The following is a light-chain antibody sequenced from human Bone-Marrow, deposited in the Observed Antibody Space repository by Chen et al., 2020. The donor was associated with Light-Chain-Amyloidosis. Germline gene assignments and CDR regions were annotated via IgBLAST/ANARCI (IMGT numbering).Light chain of an antibody. J-gene: IGLJ3*02. Sequence: QSALTQPSPVSGSPGPSLTLFCTGTSSDVGGYHYVSWYQQHPGKAPKLLIYEVSKRPSGVSNRFSGSKSGNTASLTISGLQAEDEADYYCCSYAGSSGWVFGGGTKLTVL. CDR3: CSYAGSSGWV. CDR1: SSDVGGYHY. V-gene: IGLV2-23*02. CDR2: EVS.